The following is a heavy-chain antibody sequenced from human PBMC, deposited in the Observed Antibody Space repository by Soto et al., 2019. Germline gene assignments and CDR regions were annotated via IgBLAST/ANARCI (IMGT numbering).Heavy chain of an antibody. V-gene: IGHV3-21*01. CDR2: ISNSSSYI. CDR3: ATLGATLGRDAFDI. J-gene: IGHJ3*02. Sequence: EVQLVESGGGLVKPGGSLRLSCAASGFTFSSDSMNWVRQAPGKGLEWVSSISNSSSYIYYADSVKGRFTISRDNAKNSLYLPMNSLRAEDTAVYYCATLGATLGRDAFDIWGQGTMVTVSS. CDR1: GFTFSSDS. D-gene: IGHD1-26*01.